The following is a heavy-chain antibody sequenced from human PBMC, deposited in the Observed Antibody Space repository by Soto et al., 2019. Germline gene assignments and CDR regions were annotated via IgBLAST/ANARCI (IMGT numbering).Heavy chain of an antibody. CDR2: IYYSGST. V-gene: IGHV4-31*03. J-gene: IGHJ5*02. CDR3: ARGEWLGERRFDP. CDR1: GGSISSGGYY. D-gene: IGHD3-16*01. Sequence: QVQLQESGPGLVKPSQTLSLTCTVSGGSISSGGYYWSWIRQHPGKGLEWIGYIYYSGSTYYNPSLKSRVTXSXDXPKNQFSLKLSSVTAADTAVYYCARGEWLGERRFDPWGQGTLVTVSS.